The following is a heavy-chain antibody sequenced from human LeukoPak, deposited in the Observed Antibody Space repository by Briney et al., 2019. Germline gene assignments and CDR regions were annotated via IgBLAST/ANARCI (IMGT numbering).Heavy chain of an antibody. J-gene: IGHJ4*02. CDR2: IRGRANGYAT. Sequence: QAGGSLRLSCAASGFTFSGSAIHWVRQASGKGLEWVGRIRGRANGYATVYVPSVKGRFTISRDDSINTAYLQMYSLEVEDTAVYYCSSPSRDGYQSGFDYWGQGTLVTVSS. V-gene: IGHV3-73*01. CDR1: GFTFSGSA. D-gene: IGHD5-12*01. CDR3: SSPSRDGYQSGFDY.